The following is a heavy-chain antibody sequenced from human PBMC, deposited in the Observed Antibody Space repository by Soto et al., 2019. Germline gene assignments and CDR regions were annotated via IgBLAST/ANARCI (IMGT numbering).Heavy chain of an antibody. CDR2: ISYDGSNK. CDR3: ARDGDYYFDY. Sequence: QVQLVESGGGVVQPGRSLRLSCAASGFTFSSYAMHWVRQAPGKGLEWVAVISYDGSNKYYADSVKGRFTISRDNSKNTLYLQMNSLRAEDTAVYYCARDGDYYFDYWGQGTLVTVSS. CDR1: GFTFSSYA. V-gene: IGHV3-30-3*01. J-gene: IGHJ4*02. D-gene: IGHD4-17*01.